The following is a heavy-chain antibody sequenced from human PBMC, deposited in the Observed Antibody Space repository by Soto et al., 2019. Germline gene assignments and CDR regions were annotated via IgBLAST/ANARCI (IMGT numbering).Heavy chain of an antibody. CDR3: STTSSSNY. D-gene: IGHD6-6*01. CDR2: ISSTSDAI. V-gene: IGHV3-21*01. J-gene: IGHJ4*02. CDR1: GFMFSSYS. Sequence: GGSLRLSCAASGFMFSSYSMNWVRQAPGKGLEWVSSISSTSDAIYYADSVKGRFTISRDNAKNSLFLQMSSPRAEDTAVYYCSTTSSSNYWGQGTLVTVSS.